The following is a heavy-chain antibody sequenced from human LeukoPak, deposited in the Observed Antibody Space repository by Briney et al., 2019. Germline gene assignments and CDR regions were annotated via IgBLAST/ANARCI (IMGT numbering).Heavy chain of an antibody. CDR2: IYYSGST. V-gene: IGHV4-59*01. D-gene: IGHD3-10*01. CDR3: ARLRFGEFSFYFDY. J-gene: IGHJ4*02. Sequence: SETLSLTCTVSGGSISRYYWSWIRQPPGKGLEWIGYIYYSGSTNYNPSLKSRVTISVDTSKNQFSLKLSSVTAADTAVYYCARLRFGEFSFYFDYWGQGTLVTVSS. CDR1: GGSISRYY.